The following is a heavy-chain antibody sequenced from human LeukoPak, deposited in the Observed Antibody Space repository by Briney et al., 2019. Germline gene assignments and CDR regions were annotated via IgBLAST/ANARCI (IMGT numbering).Heavy chain of an antibody. Sequence: SVKVSCKASGYTFTSYYMHWVRQAPGQGLEWMGGIIPIFGTANYAQKFQGRVTITADESTSTAYIELSSLRSEDTAVYYCARGGLYYDSSPAFPPLPDYWGQGTLVTVSS. CDR2: IIPIFGTA. D-gene: IGHD3-22*01. J-gene: IGHJ4*02. V-gene: IGHV1-69*13. CDR1: GYTFTSYY. CDR3: ARGGLYYDSSPAFPPLPDY.